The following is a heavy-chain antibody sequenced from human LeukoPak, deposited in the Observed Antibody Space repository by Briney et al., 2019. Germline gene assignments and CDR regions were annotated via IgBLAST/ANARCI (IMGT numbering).Heavy chain of an antibody. V-gene: IGHV4-34*01. CDR2: INHSGST. J-gene: IGHJ3*02. CDR1: GGSFSGYY. Sequence: SETLSFTCAVYGGSFSGYYWSWIRQPPGKGLEWIGEINHSGSTNYNPSLKSRVTISVDTSKNQFSLKLSSVTAADTAVYYCARINYYYDSSGEGAFDIWGQGTMVTVSS. CDR3: ARINYYYDSSGEGAFDI. D-gene: IGHD3-22*01.